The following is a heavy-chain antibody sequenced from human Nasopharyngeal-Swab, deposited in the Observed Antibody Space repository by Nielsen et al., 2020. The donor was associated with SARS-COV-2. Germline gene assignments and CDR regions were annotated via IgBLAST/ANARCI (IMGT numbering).Heavy chain of an antibody. D-gene: IGHD3-10*01. V-gene: IGHV5-51*01. CDR1: GYSFTSYW. CDR2: IYPGDSDT. J-gene: IGHJ5*02. Sequence: GESLKISCTGSGYSFTSYWIGWVRQIPGKGLEWMGIIYPGDSDTRYSPSFQGQVTISADKSISTAYLQWSSLKASDTAMYYCARRVYYGSGSYYKSGAINWFDPWGQGTLVTVSS. CDR3: ARRVYYGSGSYYKSGAINWFDP.